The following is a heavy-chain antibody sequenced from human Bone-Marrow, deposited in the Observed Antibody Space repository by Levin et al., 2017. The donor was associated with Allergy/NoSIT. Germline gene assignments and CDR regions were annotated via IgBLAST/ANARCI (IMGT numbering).Heavy chain of an antibody. CDR2: VFHRGTT. V-gene: IGHV4-38-2*02. CDR3: ARHDTIFGVVVGLFDY. D-gene: IGHD3-3*01. Sequence: SSETLSLTCTISDYSISNGYFWAWIRQPPGKGLEWIGSVFHRGTTYYNPSLRSRVTISADTSKNQISLNLRSVTATDTAVYYCARHDTIFGVVVGLFDYWGQGALVAVSS. CDR1: DYSISNGYF. J-gene: IGHJ4*02.